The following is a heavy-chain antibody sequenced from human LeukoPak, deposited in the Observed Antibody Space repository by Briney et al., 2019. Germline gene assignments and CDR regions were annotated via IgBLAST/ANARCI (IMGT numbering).Heavy chain of an antibody. CDR2: ITHNGGT. J-gene: IGHJ6*03. V-gene: IGHV4-34*01. CDR1: GGSFRGYF. Sequence: PSETLSLTCAVYGGSFRGYFWGWVRQTPGKGLEWLGEITHNGGTNYMPSLSGRVSVFQDVSKNQFSLKSISVTAADTGVYYCARGNSGSHWGDHYFYMDVWGKGTTVIVSS. CDR3: ARGNSGSHWGDHYFYMDV. D-gene: IGHD1-26*01.